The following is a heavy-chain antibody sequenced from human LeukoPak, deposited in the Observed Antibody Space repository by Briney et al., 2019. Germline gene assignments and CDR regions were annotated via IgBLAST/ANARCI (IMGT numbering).Heavy chain of an antibody. D-gene: IGHD3-22*01. CDR1: GLTFSRYA. CDR2: VSTSGGST. CDR3: AKQAYDSPRTDFDY. V-gene: IGHV3-23*01. Sequence: GGSLRLSCAASGLTFSRYAMSWVRQAPGKGLEWVSGVSTSGGSTYYADSVKGRFTISRDNSKNTLHLQMDSLRAEDTAIYYCAKQAYDSPRTDFDYWGQGTLVTVSS. J-gene: IGHJ4*02.